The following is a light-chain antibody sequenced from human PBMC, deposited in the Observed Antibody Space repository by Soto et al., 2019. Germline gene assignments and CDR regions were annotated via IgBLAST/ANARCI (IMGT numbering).Light chain of an antibody. J-gene: IGKJ5*01. V-gene: IGKV3D-15*01. CDR2: GAS. CDR3: QQYNNWPPIT. Sequence: PGERATLSCSASRSVTNNYLAWHQQKPGQTPRLLIYGASSRATGIPDRFSGSGSGTDFTLTISSLQSEDFAVYYCQQYNNWPPITFGQGTRLEI. CDR1: RSVTNN.